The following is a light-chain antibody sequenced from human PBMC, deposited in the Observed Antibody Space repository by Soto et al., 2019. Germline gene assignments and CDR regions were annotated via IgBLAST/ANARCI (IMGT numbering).Light chain of an antibody. V-gene: IGLV2-14*01. J-gene: IGLJ2*01. CDR3: SSYTNTNTLV. Sequence: QSALIQHASVSGSPGQSITISCTGTTSDVGGYNHVSWFQQHPGKVPKLMIYDVNNRPSGVSNRFSGSKSGNTASLTISGLQAEAEADYYCSSYTNTNTLVFGGGTKLTVL. CDR2: DVN. CDR1: TSDVGGYNH.